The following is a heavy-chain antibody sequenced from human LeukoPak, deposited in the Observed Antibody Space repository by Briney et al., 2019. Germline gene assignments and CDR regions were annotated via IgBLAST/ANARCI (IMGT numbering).Heavy chain of an antibody. Sequence: GSLRLSCAASGFTFSSFSVNWVRQAPGKGLEWVSYISSGSSTIYYADSVKGRFTISRDNAKNSLYLQVNSLRDEDTAVYYCARAGGLLWFGEVLESSDAFHIWGQGTMVTVSS. D-gene: IGHD3-10*01. CDR1: GFTFSSFS. CDR2: ISSGSSTI. J-gene: IGHJ3*02. CDR3: ARAGGLLWFGEVLESSDAFHI. V-gene: IGHV3-48*02.